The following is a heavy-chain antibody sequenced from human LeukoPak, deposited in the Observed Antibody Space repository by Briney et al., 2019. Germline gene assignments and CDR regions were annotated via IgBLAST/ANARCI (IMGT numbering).Heavy chain of an antibody. J-gene: IGHJ6*02. CDR1: GFTFSSYS. D-gene: IGHD3-10*01. CDR2: ISGSGGST. CDR3: VLWFGELLPYYYGMDV. V-gene: IGHV3-23*01. Sequence: GGSLRLSCAASGFTFSSYSMNWVRQAPGKGLEWVSAISGSGGSTYYADSVKGRFIISRDNSKNTLYLQMNSLRAEDTAVYYCVLWFGELLPYYYGMDVWGQGTTVTVSS.